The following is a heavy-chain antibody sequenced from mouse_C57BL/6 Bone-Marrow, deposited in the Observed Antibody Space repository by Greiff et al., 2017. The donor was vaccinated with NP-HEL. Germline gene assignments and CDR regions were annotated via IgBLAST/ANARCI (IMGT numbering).Heavy chain of an antibody. D-gene: IGHD1-1*01. Sequence: QVQLKESGAELARPGASVKLSCKASGYTFTSYGISWVKQRPGQGLEWIGEIYPRSGNTYYNEKFKGKATLTADKSSSTAYMELRSLTSEDSAVYFCARRDYYGSSYPFDYWGQGTTLTVSS. J-gene: IGHJ2*01. CDR1: GYTFTSYG. V-gene: IGHV1-81*01. CDR3: ARRDYYGSSYPFDY. CDR2: IYPRSGNT.